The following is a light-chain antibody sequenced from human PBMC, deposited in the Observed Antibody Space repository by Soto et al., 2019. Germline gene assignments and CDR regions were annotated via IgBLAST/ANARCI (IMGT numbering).Light chain of an antibody. CDR2: EAT. CDR1: SRDIGTYDL. CDR3: CSYAGYTTYV. V-gene: IGLV2-23*01. J-gene: IGLJ1*01. Sequence: QSALIQPASVSGSPRQSITISCTGTSRDIGTYDLVSWYQRHPGKVPKLIIYEATKRPSGVSSRFSGSKSGTTASLTISGLQAEDEADYYCCSYAGYTTYVFGSGTKVTVL.